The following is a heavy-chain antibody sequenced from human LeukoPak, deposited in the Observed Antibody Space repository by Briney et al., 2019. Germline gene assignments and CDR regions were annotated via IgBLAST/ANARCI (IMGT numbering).Heavy chain of an antibody. V-gene: IGHV4-31*03. J-gene: IGHJ6*04. Sequence: SQTLSLTCTVSGGSISSGGYYWSWIRQHPGKGLEWIGYIYYSGSTYYNPSLKSRFTISVDTSKNQFSLKLSSVTAADTAVYYCARDRAYCSGGSCYSGGMDVWGKGTTVTVSS. D-gene: IGHD2-15*01. CDR3: ARDRAYCSGGSCYSGGMDV. CDR1: GGSISSGGYY. CDR2: IYYSGST.